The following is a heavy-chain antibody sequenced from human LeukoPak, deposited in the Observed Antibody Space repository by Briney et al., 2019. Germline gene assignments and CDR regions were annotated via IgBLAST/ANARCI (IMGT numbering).Heavy chain of an antibody. CDR1: GGSISSGSYY. Sequence: SETLSLTCTVSGGSISSGSYYWSWIRQPAGKGLVWIGRIYTSGSTNYNPSLKSRVTISVDTSKNQFSLKLSSVTAADTAVYYCARDRIFGGFDPWGQGTLVTVSS. CDR3: ARDRIFGGFDP. D-gene: IGHD3-3*01. J-gene: IGHJ5*02. CDR2: IYTSGST. V-gene: IGHV4-61*02.